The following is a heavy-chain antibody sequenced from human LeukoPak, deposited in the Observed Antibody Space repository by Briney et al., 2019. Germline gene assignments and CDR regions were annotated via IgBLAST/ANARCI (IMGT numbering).Heavy chain of an antibody. CDR2: ISGSGGST. Sequence: PGGSLRLPCAASGFTYSNYAMSWVSQAPGKGMEWVSGISGSGGSTYYADSVKGRFTISIDNSKNTLYLQVNSLRAEDTAVYYCAKGMYSYDSSGYRFFDYWGQGTVVTVSS. V-gene: IGHV3-23*01. D-gene: IGHD3-22*01. J-gene: IGHJ4*02. CDR1: GFTYSNYA. CDR3: AKGMYSYDSSGYRFFDY.